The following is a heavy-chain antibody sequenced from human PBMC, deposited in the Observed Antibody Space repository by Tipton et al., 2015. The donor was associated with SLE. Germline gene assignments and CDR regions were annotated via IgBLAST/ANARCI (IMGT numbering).Heavy chain of an antibody. CDR3: ARGAKERITLVRVRPYYFDY. Sequence: TLSLTCDVYGGSFSDYSWSWIRQPPGKGLEWIGQTNPSGNTNYNPSLKSRVTISVDTSNNQLSLKLTSVTAADTAVYYCARGAKERITLVRVRPYYFDYWGQGSLVTVSS. J-gene: IGHJ4*01. D-gene: IGHD3-10*01. V-gene: IGHV4-34*01. CDR1: GGSFSDYS. CDR2: TNPSGNT.